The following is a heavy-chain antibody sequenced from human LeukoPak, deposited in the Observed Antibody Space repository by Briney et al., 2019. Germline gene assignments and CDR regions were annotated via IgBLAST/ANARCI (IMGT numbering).Heavy chain of an antibody. V-gene: IGHV3-48*01. CDR2: ISSSSSTI. D-gene: IGHD4-17*01. J-gene: IGHJ2*01. CDR3: ARAIDYGDYGVMWYFDL. Sequence: GGSLRLSCAPSGFIFSNYAMSWVRQAPGKGLEWVSYISSSSSTIYYADSVKGRFTISRDNAKNSLYLQMNSLRAEDTAVYYCARAIDYGDYGVMWYFDLWGRGTLVTVPS. CDR1: GFIFSNYA.